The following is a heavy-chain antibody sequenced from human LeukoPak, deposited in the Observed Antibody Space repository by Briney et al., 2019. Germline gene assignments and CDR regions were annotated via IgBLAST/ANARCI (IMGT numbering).Heavy chain of an antibody. CDR1: GGSISGSSYY. D-gene: IGHD6-25*01. Sequence: SETLSLTCTVSGGSISGSSYYWGWIRQPPGKGLEWIGSVYYGRSPYFNPSLESRATISVDTSKNHFSLKMSSVTAADTAVYYCARSSGTGTFSYWGQGTLVTVSS. V-gene: IGHV4-39*02. CDR2: VYYGRSP. CDR3: ARSSGTGTFSY. J-gene: IGHJ4*02.